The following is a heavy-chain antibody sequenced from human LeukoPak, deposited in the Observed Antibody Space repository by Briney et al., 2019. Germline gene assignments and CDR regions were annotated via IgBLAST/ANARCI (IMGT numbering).Heavy chain of an antibody. V-gene: IGHV3-21*01. J-gene: IGHJ6*03. D-gene: IGHD1-1*01. Sequence: GGSLRLSCAASGFTFSSYSMNWVRQAPGKGLEWVSSISTSSIYIYYADSVKGRFIISRDNAKTSLYLQMNSLRAEDTAVYYCARGRRRLYYYYMDVWGKGTTVTISS. CDR2: ISTSSIYI. CDR3: ARGRRRLYYYYMDV. CDR1: GFTFSSYS.